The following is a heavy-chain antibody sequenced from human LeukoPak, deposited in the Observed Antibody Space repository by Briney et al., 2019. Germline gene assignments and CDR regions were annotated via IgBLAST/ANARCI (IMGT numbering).Heavy chain of an antibody. D-gene: IGHD6-19*01. CDR2: ISSSNSYI. V-gene: IGHV3-21*06. CDR3: ARDSRQWLERSRGYFDY. Sequence: PGGSLRLSCAASGFTFSSYSMNWVRQAPGKGLEWVSFISSSNSYISYAESVKGRVTISRDNVKNSLYLQMNSLRVEDTAVYYCARDSRQWLERSRGYFDYWGQGTLVTVSS. CDR1: GFTFSSYS. J-gene: IGHJ4*02.